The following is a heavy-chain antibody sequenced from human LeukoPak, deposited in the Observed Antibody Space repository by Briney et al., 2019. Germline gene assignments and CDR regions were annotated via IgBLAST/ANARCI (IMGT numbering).Heavy chain of an antibody. Sequence: GGSLRLSCAASGFTFSSYGMHWVRQAPGKGLEWVAVIWYDGSNKYYADSVKGRFTISRDNSKNTLYLQMNSLRAKDTAVYYCARDSGHYDILYYFDYWGQGTLVTVSS. CDR1: GFTFSSYG. CDR3: ARDSGHYDILYYFDY. CDR2: IWYDGSNK. V-gene: IGHV3-33*01. D-gene: IGHD3-9*01. J-gene: IGHJ4*02.